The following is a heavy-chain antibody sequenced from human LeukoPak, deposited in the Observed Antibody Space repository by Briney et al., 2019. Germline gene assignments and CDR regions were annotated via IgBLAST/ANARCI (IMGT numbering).Heavy chain of an antibody. J-gene: IGHJ4*02. CDR1: GYTLTEFS. Sequence: ASVKVSCKVSGYTLTEFSMHWVRQAPGQGLEWMGWISAYNGNTNYAQKLQGRVTMTTDTSTSTAYMELRSLRSDDTAVYYCARDRIHYYYDSSGYHDYWGQGTLVTVSS. CDR2: ISAYNGNT. V-gene: IGHV1-18*04. D-gene: IGHD3-22*01. CDR3: ARDRIHYYYDSSGYHDY.